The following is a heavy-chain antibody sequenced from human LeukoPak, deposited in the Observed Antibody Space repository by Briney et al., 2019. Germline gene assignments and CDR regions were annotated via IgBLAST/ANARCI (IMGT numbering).Heavy chain of an antibody. Sequence: GGSLRLSCAASGFTFSSYGMHWVRQAPGKGLEWVAVISYDGSNKYYADSVKGRFTISRDNSKNTLYLQMNSLRAEDTAVYYCAKSGERGFGELSPYYFDYWGQGTLVTVSS. CDR2: ISYDGSNK. D-gene: IGHD3-10*01. J-gene: IGHJ4*02. V-gene: IGHV3-30*18. CDR3: AKSGERGFGELSPYYFDY. CDR1: GFTFSSYG.